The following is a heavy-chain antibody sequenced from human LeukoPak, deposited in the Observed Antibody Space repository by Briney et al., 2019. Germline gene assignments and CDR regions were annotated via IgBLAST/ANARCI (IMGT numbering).Heavy chain of an antibody. D-gene: IGHD5-12*01. J-gene: IGHJ4*02. CDR2: ISGSGGTT. V-gene: IGHV3-23*01. Sequence: GGSLRLSCEASGFTFSAYAMTWVRQAPGKGLEWVSAISGSGGTTYYADSVKGRFTISRDNSKNTLYLQMNSLRTEDTAVYYCAKCIRGYEGLYFDYWGQGTLVTVSS. CDR3: AKCIRGYEGLYFDY. CDR1: GFTFSAYA.